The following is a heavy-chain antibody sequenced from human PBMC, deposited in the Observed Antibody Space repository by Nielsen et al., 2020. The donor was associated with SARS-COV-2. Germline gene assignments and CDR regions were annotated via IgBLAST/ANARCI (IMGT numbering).Heavy chain of an antibody. V-gene: IGHV4-38-2*02. Sequence: SETLSLTCTVSGYSISSGYYWDWIRQPPGKGLEWIGRIYHSGSTYYNPSLKSRVTMSVDTSKNQFSLNLNSVTAADTAVYFCARETGEPGLVPYWGQGTLVTVSS. CDR1: GYSISSGYY. CDR3: ARETGEPGLVPY. J-gene: IGHJ4*02. D-gene: IGHD1-14*01. CDR2: IYHSGST.